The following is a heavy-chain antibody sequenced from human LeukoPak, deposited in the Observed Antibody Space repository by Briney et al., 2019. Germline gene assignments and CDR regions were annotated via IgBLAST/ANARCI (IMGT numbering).Heavy chain of an antibody. D-gene: IGHD3-10*01. CDR3: ARVSDGFGDPALYYYMDV. J-gene: IGHJ6*03. V-gene: IGHV1-69*05. Sequence: SVKVSSKLSGGTFSSYAISWVRHAPGHGLDWMGSIIPIFGTANYAQKFQGRVTITTDESTSTAYMELSSLRSEATAVYYCARVSDGFGDPALYYYMDVWGKGTTVTVSS. CDR1: GGTFSSYA. CDR2: IIPIFGTA.